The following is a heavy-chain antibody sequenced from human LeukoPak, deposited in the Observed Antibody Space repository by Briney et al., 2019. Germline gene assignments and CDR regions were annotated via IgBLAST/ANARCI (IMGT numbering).Heavy chain of an antibody. CDR3: ARSTSEAFDI. CDR2: ISYDGSNK. V-gene: IGHV3-30-3*01. Sequence: GGSLRLSCAASGFTFSSYAMHWVRQAPGKGLEWVAVISYDGSNKYYADSVKGRFTISRDNSKNTLYLQMNSLRAEDTAMYYCARSTSEAFDIWGQGTMVTVSS. D-gene: IGHD2-2*01. CDR1: GFTFSSYA. J-gene: IGHJ3*02.